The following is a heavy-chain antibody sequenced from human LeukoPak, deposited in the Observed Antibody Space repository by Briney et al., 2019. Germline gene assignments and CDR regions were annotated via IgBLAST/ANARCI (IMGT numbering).Heavy chain of an antibody. V-gene: IGHV4-34*01. CDR1: GGSLSGYF. J-gene: IGHJ4*02. CDR2: ISDSGSI. CDR3: ARGSKGPRLLY. Sequence: SETLSLTCAVYGGSLSGYFWSWIRQPPGKGLGWIGEISDSGSINFNPSLKSRVTISVDTAKNQFSLKLNSVTAADTAVYYCARGSKGPRLLYWGQGTLVTVSS. D-gene: IGHD6-6*01.